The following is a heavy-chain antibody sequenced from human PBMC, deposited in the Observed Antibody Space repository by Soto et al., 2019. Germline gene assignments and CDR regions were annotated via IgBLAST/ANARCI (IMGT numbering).Heavy chain of an antibody. CDR3: VRDLGWLQPSHFDY. CDR2: ISSSSSYI. J-gene: IGHJ4*02. Sequence: EVQLVESGGGLVKPGGSLRLSCAASGFTFSSYSMNWVRQAPGKGLEWVSSISSSSSYIYYADSVKGRFTISRDNAKNSLYLQMNSLRAEDTAVYYCVRDLGWLQPSHFDYWGQGTLVTVSS. V-gene: IGHV3-21*01. CDR1: GFTFSSYS. D-gene: IGHD5-12*01.